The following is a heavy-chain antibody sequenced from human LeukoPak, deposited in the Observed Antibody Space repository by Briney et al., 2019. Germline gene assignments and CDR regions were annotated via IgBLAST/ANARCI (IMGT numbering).Heavy chain of an antibody. J-gene: IGHJ5*02. CDR2: IRSKANGGTT. Sequence: GRSLTLSCTASGFTFGDYAMSWVRQAPGKGLEWVGFIRSKANGGTTQYAASVKGRFTISRDDSKSIAYMQMNSLKTEDTAVYYCAGVSTGTFDPWGQGTLSPSPQ. CDR3: AGVSTGTFDP. V-gene: IGHV3-49*04. D-gene: IGHD1-1*01. CDR1: GFTFGDYA.